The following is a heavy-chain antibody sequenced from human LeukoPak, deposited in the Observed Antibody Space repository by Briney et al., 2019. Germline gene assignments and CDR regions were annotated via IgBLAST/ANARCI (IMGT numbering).Heavy chain of an antibody. CDR1: GFTYTDYW. V-gene: IGHV3-74*01. Sequence: GGSLRLSCVGSGFTYTDYWMHWFRHAPGKRPVWVSRINPDGTIIDYADSVKGRLSISRDNAKNLLYLQMNGLRADDTAVYYCAKDLSWNTADRWGQGILVTVSS. CDR3: AKDLSWNTADR. D-gene: IGHD5-18*01. J-gene: IGHJ5*02. CDR2: INPDGTII.